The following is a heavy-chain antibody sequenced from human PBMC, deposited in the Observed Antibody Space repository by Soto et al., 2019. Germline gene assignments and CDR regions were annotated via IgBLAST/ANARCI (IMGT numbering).Heavy chain of an antibody. CDR1: GYTFSSIG. CDR3: ARDLDGSGSYYAKY. J-gene: IGHJ4*02. CDR2: ISPHKDNT. D-gene: IGHD3-10*01. Sequence: ASVKVSCKTSGYTFSSIGISWVRQAPGQGLEWMGWISPHKDNTYYAQRLQGRVTMTTDTSTSTAYMELRSLRSDDTAVYFCARDLDGSGSYYAKYWAQGTLVTVSS. V-gene: IGHV1-18*01.